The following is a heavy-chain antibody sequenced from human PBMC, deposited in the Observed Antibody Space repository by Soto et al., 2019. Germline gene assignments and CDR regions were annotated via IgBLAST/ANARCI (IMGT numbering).Heavy chain of an antibody. D-gene: IGHD1-26*01. J-gene: IGHJ4*02. V-gene: IGHV1-69*13. Sequence: VASVKVSCKASGVTFSSYAISWVLQAPGQGLEWMGGIIPIFGTANYAQKFQGRVTITADESTSTAYMELSSLRSEDTAVYYCARDTSSGSAFDYWGQGTLVTVSS. CDR3: ARDTSSGSAFDY. CDR2: IIPIFGTA. CDR1: GVTFSSYA.